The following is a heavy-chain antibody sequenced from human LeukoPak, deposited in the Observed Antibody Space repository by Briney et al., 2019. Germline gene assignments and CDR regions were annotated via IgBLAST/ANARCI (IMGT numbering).Heavy chain of an antibody. CDR2: IYPGDSDT. D-gene: IGHD4/OR15-4a*01. CDR3: ARRGDGARFGITSHDMDV. J-gene: IGHJ6*02. CDR1: GYSFTTYW. Sequence: GESLKISCKGSGYSFTTYWIGWVRQMPGKGLEWMGIIYPGDSDTRYSPSFQGLVTISADKSINTAFLQWSSLKASDTAIYYCARRGDGARFGITSHDMDVWGQGTTVTVSS. V-gene: IGHV5-51*01.